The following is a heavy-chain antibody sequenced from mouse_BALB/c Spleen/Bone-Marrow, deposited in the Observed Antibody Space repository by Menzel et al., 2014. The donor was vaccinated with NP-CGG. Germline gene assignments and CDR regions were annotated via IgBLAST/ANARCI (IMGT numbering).Heavy chain of an antibody. V-gene: IGHV5-6-3*01. CDR2: INSNGGST. D-gene: IGHD1-1*01. Sequence: EVKLVESGGGLVQPGGSLKLSCAASGFTFSSYGMSWVRQTPDKRLELVATINSNGGSTYYPDSVKGRFTISRDNAKNTLYLQMSSLKSEDTAMYYCARDYYGSSDCWGQGTTLTVSS. CDR3: ARDYYGSSDC. J-gene: IGHJ2*01. CDR1: GFTFSSYG.